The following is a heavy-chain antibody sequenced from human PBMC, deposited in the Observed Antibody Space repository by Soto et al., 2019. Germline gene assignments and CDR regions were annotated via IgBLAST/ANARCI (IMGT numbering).Heavy chain of an antibody. Sequence: SLRLSCAASGFTFSSYAMSWVRQAPGKGLEWVSAISGSGGSTYYADSVKGRFTISRDNSKNTLYLQMNSLRAEDTAVYYCAKGPLESYGVGWFDPWGQGTLVTVSS. D-gene: IGHD4-17*01. J-gene: IGHJ5*02. V-gene: IGHV3-23*01. CDR1: GFTFSSYA. CDR2: ISGSGGST. CDR3: AKGPLESYGVGWFDP.